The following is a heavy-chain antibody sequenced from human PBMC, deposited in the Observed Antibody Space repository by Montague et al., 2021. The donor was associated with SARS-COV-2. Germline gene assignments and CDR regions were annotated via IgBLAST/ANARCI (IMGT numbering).Heavy chain of an antibody. CDR2: ISYDGSNK. Sequence: SLRLSCAASGFTFSNYAMHWVRQAPGKGLEWVAVISYDGSNKYYTDSVKGRFTISRDNSKSTLYLQMNGLGAEDTAVYYCARGTKGNYYYGMDVWGQGTTVTVSS. J-gene: IGHJ6*02. V-gene: IGHV3-30-3*01. CDR1: GFTFSNYA. D-gene: IGHD2-8*01. CDR3: ARGTKGNYYYGMDV.